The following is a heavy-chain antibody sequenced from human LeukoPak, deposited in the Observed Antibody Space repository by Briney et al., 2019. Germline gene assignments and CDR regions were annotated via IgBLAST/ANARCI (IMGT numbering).Heavy chain of an antibody. V-gene: IGHV3-66*01. J-gene: IGHJ6*02. CDR3: ARGAGAYNYYAMDV. D-gene: IGHD6-19*01. CDR2: IYIGGNT. Sequence: GSLTLSCAGSGFTVGSNYMTWVRQAPGRGLEWISGIYIGGNTVSADFVKGRFTISRDSSMNTLYLQMDSLRPEDTALYYCARGAGAYNYYAMDVWGQGTTVTVSS. CDR1: GFTVGSNY.